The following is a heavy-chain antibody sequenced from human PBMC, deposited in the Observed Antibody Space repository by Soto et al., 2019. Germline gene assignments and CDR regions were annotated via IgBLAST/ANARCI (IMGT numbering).Heavy chain of an antibody. CDR1: GFTFSSYA. CDR3: AKSTMVRATYYYYYGMDV. J-gene: IGHJ6*02. D-gene: IGHD3-10*01. V-gene: IGHV3-23*01. CDR2: ISGSGGST. Sequence: LRLSCAASGFTFSSYAMSWVRQAPGKGLEWVSAISGSGGSTYYADSVKGRFTISRDNSKNTLYLQMNSLRAEDTAVYYCAKSTMVRATYYYYYGMDVWGQGTTVTVSS.